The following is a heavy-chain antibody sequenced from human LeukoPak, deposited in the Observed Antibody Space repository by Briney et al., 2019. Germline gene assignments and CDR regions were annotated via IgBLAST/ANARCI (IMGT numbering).Heavy chain of an antibody. V-gene: IGHV1-18*01. D-gene: IGHD3-22*01. Sequence: GASVKVSCKASGYTFTTYGISWVRQAPGQGLEWTGWISAYNGNTNYAQKVQGRVTMSTNTSTTTAYMELRSLRSDDTAVYYCARDPSYDSSGYPNWLDPWGQGTLVTVSS. CDR1: GYTFTTYG. CDR2: ISAYNGNT. J-gene: IGHJ5*02. CDR3: ARDPSYDSSGYPNWLDP.